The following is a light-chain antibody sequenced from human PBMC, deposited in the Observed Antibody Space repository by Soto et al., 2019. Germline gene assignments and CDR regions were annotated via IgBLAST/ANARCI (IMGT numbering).Light chain of an antibody. V-gene: IGKV3-11*01. CDR2: DAS. J-gene: IGKJ4*01. CDR1: QRISNF. Sequence: ESVLTQSPATLSVSPGERVTLSCRASQRISNFLAWYQKRPGQGPRLLIYDASNRATGIPARFSGSGSGTDFTLTISSLEPEDSAVYYCHQRSISPLTFGGGTKVDIK. CDR3: HQRSISPLT.